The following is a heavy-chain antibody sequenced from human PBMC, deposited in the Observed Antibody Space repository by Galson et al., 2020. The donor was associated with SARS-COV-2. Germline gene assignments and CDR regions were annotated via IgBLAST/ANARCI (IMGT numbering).Heavy chain of an antibody. CDR2: IDYSGST. CDR3: ATVVNTPHDY. J-gene: IGHJ4*02. V-gene: IGHV4-39*07. CDR1: VASISRSSNY. D-gene: IGHD3-22*01. Sequence: SSETLSRTCAVSVASISRSSNYWGWIRQPPGKGLEWIGSIDYSGSTYYSPSLKSRVTISIDTSRNQFSLKVRSVTAADTAVYYCATVVNTPHDYWGQGTLVTVSS.